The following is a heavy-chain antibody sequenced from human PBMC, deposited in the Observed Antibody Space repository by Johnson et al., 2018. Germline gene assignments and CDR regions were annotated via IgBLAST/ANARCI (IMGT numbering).Heavy chain of an antibody. V-gene: IGHV4-30-4*01. D-gene: IGHD6-6*01. J-gene: IGHJ6*03. CDR3: ARGRPYSSSVFTYYYYYYMDV. CDR2: IYYSGST. Sequence: QVQLQESGPGLVKPSQTLSLTCTVSGGSISSGDYYWSWIRQPPGKGLEWMGYIYYSGSTYYNPSLTSRVTISVDTPKNQFSLNLSSVTAADPAVYYCARGRPYSSSVFTYYYYYYMDVWGKGTTVTVSS. CDR1: GGSISSGDYY.